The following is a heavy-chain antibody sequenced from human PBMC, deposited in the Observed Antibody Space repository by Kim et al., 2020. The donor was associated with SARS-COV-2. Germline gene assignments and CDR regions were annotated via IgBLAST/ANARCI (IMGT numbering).Heavy chain of an antibody. V-gene: IGHV3-21*06. Sequence: GGSLRLSCAASGLTFSSYNMNWVRQAPGKGLEWVSSISSSNGYIYYAESVKGRFTMSRDNAKNSLYLQMNSLRPDDTAAYYCVTLGLLTNAFDYWGQGTLVTVSS. CDR2: ISSSNGYI. CDR3: VTLGLLTNAFDY. J-gene: IGHJ4*02. D-gene: IGHD7-27*01. CDR1: GLTFSSYN.